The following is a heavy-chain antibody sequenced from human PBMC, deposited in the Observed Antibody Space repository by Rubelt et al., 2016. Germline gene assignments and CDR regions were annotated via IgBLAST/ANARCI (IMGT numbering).Heavy chain of an antibody. CDR3: ARRRDYYDSSGYYYGGFDY. D-gene: IGHD3-22*01. V-gene: IGHV4-59*05. J-gene: IGHJ4*02. Sequence: QVQLQESGPGLVRPWGTLSLTCTVSGGSTKSYYWSWVRQPPGKGLEWIGGVFYSGSAYYNPSLKIRATLSVDTSQNHFSLRRGVWTAADTAVYYCARRRDYYDSSGYYYGGFDYWGQGSLVTVSS. CDR1: GGSTKSYY. CDR2: VFYSGSA.